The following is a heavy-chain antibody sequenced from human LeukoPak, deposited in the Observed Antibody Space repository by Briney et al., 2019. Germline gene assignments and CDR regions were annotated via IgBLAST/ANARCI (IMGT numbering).Heavy chain of an antibody. V-gene: IGHV3-15*01. CDR1: GFTFSNAW. Sequence: GGSLRLSCAASGFTFSNAWMSWVRQAPGKGLEWVGRIKSKTDGGTTDYAAPVKGRFTISRDDSKNTAYLQLNSLETEDTAVYYCTRHQGAGGSGVDYWGQGTLVTVSS. CDR3: TRHQGAGGSGVDY. D-gene: IGHD2-15*01. J-gene: IGHJ4*02. CDR2: IKSKTDGGTT.